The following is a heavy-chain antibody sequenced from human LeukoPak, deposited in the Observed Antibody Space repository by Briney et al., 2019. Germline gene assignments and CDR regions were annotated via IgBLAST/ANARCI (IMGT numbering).Heavy chain of an antibody. J-gene: IGHJ5*02. CDR3: ARDQLVVITSNWFDP. D-gene: IGHD3-22*01. CDR2: INTNTGNP. V-gene: IGHV7-4-1*02. CDR1: GYTFTSYA. Sequence: ASVKVSCKASGYTFTSYAMNWVRQAPGQGLEWMGWINTNTGNPTYAQGFTGRFVFSLDTSVSTACLQISSLKAEDTAVYYCARDQLVVITSNWFDPWGQGTLVTVSS.